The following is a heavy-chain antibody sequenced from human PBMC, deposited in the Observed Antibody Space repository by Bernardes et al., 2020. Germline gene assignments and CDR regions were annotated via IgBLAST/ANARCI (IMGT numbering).Heavy chain of an antibody. J-gene: IGHJ6*02. Sequence: GWSLRRSCAASGFTFSSYAMSWVRQAPGKGLEWVSTISGSGDATYYADSVKGRFTISRDNSKNTLYLQMNSLRAEDTAVYYCAKDYSVIGQAVYYYGLDVWGQGTTVTVSS. V-gene: IGHV3-23*01. D-gene: IGHD4-4*01. CDR3: AKDYSVIGQAVYYYGLDV. CDR1: GFTFSSYA. CDR2: ISGSGDAT.